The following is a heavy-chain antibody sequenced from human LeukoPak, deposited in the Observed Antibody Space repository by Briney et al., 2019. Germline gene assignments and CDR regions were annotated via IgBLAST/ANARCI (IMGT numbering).Heavy chain of an antibody. CDR2: IYPGDSDT. Sequence: PGESLKISCKGSGYSFTSYWIGWVRQMPGKGLEWMGIIYPGDSDTRYRPSFQGQVTISADKSISTAYLQWSSLKASDTAMYYCARTYCSGGSCYFSDYWGQGTLVTVSS. J-gene: IGHJ4*02. CDR3: ARTYCSGGSCYFSDY. CDR1: GYSFTSYW. V-gene: IGHV5-51*01. D-gene: IGHD2-15*01.